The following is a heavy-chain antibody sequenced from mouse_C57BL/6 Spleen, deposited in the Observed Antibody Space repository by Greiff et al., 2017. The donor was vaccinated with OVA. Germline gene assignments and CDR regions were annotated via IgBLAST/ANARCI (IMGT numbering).Heavy chain of an antibody. D-gene: IGHD1-1*01. CDR2: IDPETGGT. CDR3: TRRATVVYWYFDV. Sequence: QVQLQQSGAELVRPGASVTLSCKASGYTFTDYDMHWVKQTPVHGLEWIGAIDPETGGTAYNQKFKGKAILTADKSSSTAYMELRSLTSEDSAVYYCTRRATVVYWYFDVWGTGTTVTVSS. CDR1: GYTFTDYD. J-gene: IGHJ1*03. V-gene: IGHV1-15*01.